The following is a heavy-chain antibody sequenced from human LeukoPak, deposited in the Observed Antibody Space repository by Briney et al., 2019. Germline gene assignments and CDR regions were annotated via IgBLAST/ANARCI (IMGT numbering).Heavy chain of an antibody. CDR3: ARDGALYDSSGYYPVDY. CDR2: ISAYNGNT. V-gene: IGHV1-18*01. Sequence: ASVKVSCKASGYTFTSYGIRWVRQAPGQGLEWMGWISAYNGNTNYAQKLQGRVTMTTDTSTSTAYMELRSLRSDDTAVYYCARDGALYDSSGYYPVDYWGQGTLVTVSS. J-gene: IGHJ4*02. CDR1: GYTFTSYG. D-gene: IGHD3-22*01.